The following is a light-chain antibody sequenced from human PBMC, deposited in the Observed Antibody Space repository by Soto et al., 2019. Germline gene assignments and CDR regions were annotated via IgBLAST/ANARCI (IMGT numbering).Light chain of an antibody. CDR2: WAS. V-gene: IGKV4-1*01. CDR3: QQRSNWPPALS. Sequence: DIVMTQSPESLAVSLGERATITCTSSQSISPKSNNRNYLAWYQQKPGQPPKLLIYWASTRESGVPDRFSGSGSGTDFTLTISSLEPEDFAVYYCQQRSNWPPALSFGGGTKVDIK. CDR1: QSISPKSNNRNY. J-gene: IGKJ4*01.